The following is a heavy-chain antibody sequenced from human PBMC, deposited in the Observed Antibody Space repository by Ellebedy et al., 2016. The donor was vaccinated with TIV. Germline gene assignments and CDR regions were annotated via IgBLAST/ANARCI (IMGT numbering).Heavy chain of an antibody. D-gene: IGHD2-8*01. J-gene: IGHJ5*02. CDR1: GYTFTNYG. V-gene: IGHV1-18*01. CDR3: ARDLGYCTNGVCPPDWFDP. CDR2: ISASNGNT. Sequence: ASVKVSCKASGYTFTNYGISWVRQPPGQGLQWMGWISASNGNTPYAQKPQGRVTMTTDTSTSTAYMELRSVRSDDTAVYYCARDLGYCTNGVCPPDWFDPWGQGTLVTVSS.